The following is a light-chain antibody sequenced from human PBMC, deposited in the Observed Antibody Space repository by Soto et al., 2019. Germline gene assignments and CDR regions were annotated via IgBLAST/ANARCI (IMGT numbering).Light chain of an antibody. CDR1: QSITSW. CDR2: DVS. CDR3: QQYNGYPFT. J-gene: IGKJ2*01. V-gene: IGKV1-5*01. Sequence: DIQMTQSPSTLSASVGDRVTITCRASQSITSWLACFQQKPGQAPKRLIYDVSTLERGVPSRFRGSGSGTDFTLNIRTLQTAVFATDYCQQYNGYPFTFGQGTKLAIK.